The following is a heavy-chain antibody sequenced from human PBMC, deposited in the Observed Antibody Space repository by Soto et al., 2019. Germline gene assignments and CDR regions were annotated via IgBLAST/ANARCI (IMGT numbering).Heavy chain of an antibody. J-gene: IGHJ4*02. D-gene: IGHD2-21*02. CDR1: GYTFTSYY. CDR2: INPSGGST. Sequence: ASVKVSCKSSGYTFTSYYMHWVRQAPGQGLEWMGIINPSGGSTSYAQKFQGRVTMTRDTSTSTVYMELSSLRSEDTAVYYCARDSGVTESDYWGQGTLVTVSS. V-gene: IGHV1-46*01. CDR3: ARDSGVTESDY.